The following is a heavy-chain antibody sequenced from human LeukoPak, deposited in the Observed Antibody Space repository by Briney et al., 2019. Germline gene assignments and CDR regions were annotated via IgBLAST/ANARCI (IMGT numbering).Heavy chain of an antibody. D-gene: IGHD1-26*01. CDR2: INHSGST. CDR3: AGVGATPGRSDY. V-gene: IGHV4-34*08. CDR1: GFTFNIYW. Sequence: GSLRLSCAASGFTFNIYWMAWVRQPPGKGLEWIGEINHSGSTNYNPSLKSRVTISVDTSKNQFSLKLSSVTAADTAVYYCAGVGATPGRSDYWGQGTLVTVSS. J-gene: IGHJ4*02.